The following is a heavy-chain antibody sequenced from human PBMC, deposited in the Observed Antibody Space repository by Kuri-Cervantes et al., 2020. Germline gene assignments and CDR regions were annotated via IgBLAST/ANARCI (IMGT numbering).Heavy chain of an antibody. CDR1: GFTFSSYA. D-gene: IGHD2-15*01. CDR2: ISGSGGST. V-gene: IGHV3-23*01. Sequence: GESLKISCAASGFTFSSYAMSWVRQAPGKGLEWVSAISGSGGSTYYADSVKGRFTISRDNSKNTLYLQMNSLRAEDTAAYYCARAGPCSGGSCYYTYDFDYWGQGTLVTVSS. CDR3: ARAGPCSGGSCYYTYDFDY. J-gene: IGHJ4*02.